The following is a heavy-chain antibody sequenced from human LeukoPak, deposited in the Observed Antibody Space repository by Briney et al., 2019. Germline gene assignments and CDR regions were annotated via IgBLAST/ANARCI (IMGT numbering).Heavy chain of an antibody. V-gene: IGHV3-20*04. CDR2: INWNGGST. CDR3: ARDLGYYYGSGSHLDY. D-gene: IGHD3-10*01. J-gene: IGHJ4*02. Sequence: PGGSLRLSCVASGFSFSNYEMNWVRQAPGKGLEWASGINWNGGSTGYADSVKGRFTISRDNAKNSLYLQMNSLRAEDTALCYCARDLGYYYGSGSHLDYWGQGTLVTVSS. CDR1: GFSFSNYE.